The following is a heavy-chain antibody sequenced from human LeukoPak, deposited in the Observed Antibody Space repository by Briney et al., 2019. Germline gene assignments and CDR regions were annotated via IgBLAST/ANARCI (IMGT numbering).Heavy chain of an antibody. Sequence: GGSLRLSCAASGFTFTNAWMSWVRQAPGKGLEWVSAISGSGGSTYYADSVKGRFTISRDNSKNTLYLQMNSLRAEDTAVYYCAKQRVVPAAGFDYWGQGTLVTVSS. CDR2: ISGSGGST. D-gene: IGHD2-2*01. CDR1: GFTFTNAW. CDR3: AKQRVVPAAGFDY. J-gene: IGHJ4*02. V-gene: IGHV3-23*01.